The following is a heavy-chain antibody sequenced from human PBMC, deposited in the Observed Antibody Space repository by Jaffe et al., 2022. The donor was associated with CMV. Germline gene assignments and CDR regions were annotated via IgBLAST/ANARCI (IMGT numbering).Heavy chain of an antibody. Sequence: QVQLVESGGGVVQPGRSLRLSCAASGFTFSSYGMHWVRQAPGKGLEWVAVISYDGSNKYYADSVKGRFTISRDNSKNTLYLQMNSLRAEDTAVYYCAKEWTIFGVVIVGDAFDIWGQGTMVTVSS. D-gene: IGHD3-3*01. J-gene: IGHJ3*02. CDR1: GFTFSSYG. V-gene: IGHV3-30*18. CDR3: AKEWTIFGVVIVGDAFDI. CDR2: ISYDGSNK.